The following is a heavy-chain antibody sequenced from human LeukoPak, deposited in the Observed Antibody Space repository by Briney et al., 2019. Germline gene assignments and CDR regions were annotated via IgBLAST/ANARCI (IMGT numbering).Heavy chain of an antibody. CDR2: INADGSTA. CDR1: GFTFGNSW. V-gene: IGHV3-74*01. D-gene: IGHD1-14*01. J-gene: IGHJ3*01. CDR3: VVVVEPPDSDGFDV. Sequence: PGGSLRLSCAASGFTFGNSWVHWVRQAPGKGLVWVSLINADGSTATYADSVKGRFTISRDIARNTLSLQMNSLTIEDTAVYYCVVVVEPPDSDGFDVWGQGTMITVSS.